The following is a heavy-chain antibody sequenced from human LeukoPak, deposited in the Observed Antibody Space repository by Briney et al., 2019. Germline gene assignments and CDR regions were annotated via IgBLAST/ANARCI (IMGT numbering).Heavy chain of an antibody. V-gene: IGHV3-30*02. CDR1: GFTFRTSG. J-gene: IGHJ4*02. D-gene: IGHD6-19*01. CDR2: IQYHGRDK. Sequence: GGSLRLSCAASGFTFRTSGMHWVRQAPGKGLEWVAFIQYHGRDKYYADSVKGRFTISRDDSKNTLYMEVNSLRAEDTAVYYCAREGGRTVAGTFDNWGQGTLVTVSS. CDR3: AREGGRTVAGTFDN.